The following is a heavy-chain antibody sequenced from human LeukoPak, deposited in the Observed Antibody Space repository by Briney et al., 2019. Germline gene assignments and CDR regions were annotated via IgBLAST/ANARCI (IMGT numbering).Heavy chain of an antibody. CDR1: GFTVSSYG. Sequence: AGSLRLSCAASGFTVSSYGMHWVRQAPGKGLERVAVISYDGSKKYNADSVKGRFTISRDNYKNTLSLQMNSLRAEETAVYYCAKAASGFGYYYGMDVWGKGTTVTVSS. D-gene: IGHD3-3*01. J-gene: IGHJ6*04. V-gene: IGHV3-30*18. CDR2: ISYDGSKK. CDR3: AKAASGFGYYYGMDV.